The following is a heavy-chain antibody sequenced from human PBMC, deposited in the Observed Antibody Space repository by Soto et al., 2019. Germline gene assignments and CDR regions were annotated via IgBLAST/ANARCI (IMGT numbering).Heavy chain of an antibody. CDR1: GYRFTSYW. CDR3: ARYGEGARGWFDP. CDR2: IDPSDSYT. V-gene: IGHV5-10-1*01. J-gene: IGHJ5*02. Sequence: AESLKISCKGSGYRFTSYWISWVRQMPGKDMEWMGRIDPSDSYTNYSPSFQGHVTISADKSTSTAYLQWSSLKASDTAMYYCARYGEGARGWFDPWGQGTVVTFSS. D-gene: IGHD2-21*01.